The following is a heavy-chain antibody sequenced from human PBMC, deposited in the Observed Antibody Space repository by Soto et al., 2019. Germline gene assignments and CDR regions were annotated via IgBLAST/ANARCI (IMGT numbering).Heavy chain of an antibody. D-gene: IGHD3-16*01. J-gene: IGHJ6*02. Sequence: QVQLVQSGAEVKNPGASVKVSCKASGYTLTRYGIGWARQAPGQGLEWMEWINTYNGNTNYAQNVQGRVTLTTDTSTSTAYMEMRSLRSNDTAIYYCAMVDVYVTPSPQDVWGQGTTVIVSS. CDR3: AMVDVYVTPSPQDV. CDR2: INTYNGNT. CDR1: GYTLTRYG. V-gene: IGHV1-18*01.